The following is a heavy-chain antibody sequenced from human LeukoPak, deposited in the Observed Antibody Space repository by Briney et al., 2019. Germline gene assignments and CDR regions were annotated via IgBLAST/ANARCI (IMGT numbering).Heavy chain of an antibody. CDR1: GFTFSSYA. J-gene: IGHJ5*02. Sequence: GRSLRLSCAASGFTFSSYAMHWVRQAPGKGLEWVAVISYDGSNKYYADSVKGRFTISRDNSKNTLYLQMNSLRAEDTAVYYCARDLRLSGYSSSSGLSGHNWFDPWGQGTLVTVSS. D-gene: IGHD6-6*01. CDR2: ISYDGSNK. CDR3: ARDLRLSGYSSSSGLSGHNWFDP. V-gene: IGHV3-30*01.